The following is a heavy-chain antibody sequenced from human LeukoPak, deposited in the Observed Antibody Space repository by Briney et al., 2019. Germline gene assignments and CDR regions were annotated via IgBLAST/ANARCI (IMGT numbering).Heavy chain of an antibody. CDR2: IYPGDSDT. D-gene: IGHD1-1*01. CDR3: ARLVQDYYFDY. Sequence: GESLKISCKGSGYSFTSYYIGWVRQMPGKGLEWVGIIYPGDSDTRYSPSFRGQVTISADKSISTVYLQWSSLMASDTAIYYCARLVQDYYFDYWGQGTLVTVSS. V-gene: IGHV5-51*01. CDR1: GYSFTSYY. J-gene: IGHJ4*02.